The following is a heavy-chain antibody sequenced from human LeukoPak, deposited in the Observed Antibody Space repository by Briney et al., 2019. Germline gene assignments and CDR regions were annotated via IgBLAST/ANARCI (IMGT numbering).Heavy chain of an antibody. CDR2: IHYSGSS. J-gene: IGHJ4*02. D-gene: IGHD2-21*02. CDR1: GGSISSYY. Sequence: SETLSLTCTVSGGSISSYYWTWIRQPPGKGLEWIGYIHYSGSSRSHPSLNSRVTMSVDTSESQFFLKLTSVTAADTAVYYCARGRRTAVVTDFDYWGQGTLVTVSS. CDR3: ARGRRTAVVTDFDY. V-gene: IGHV4-59*01.